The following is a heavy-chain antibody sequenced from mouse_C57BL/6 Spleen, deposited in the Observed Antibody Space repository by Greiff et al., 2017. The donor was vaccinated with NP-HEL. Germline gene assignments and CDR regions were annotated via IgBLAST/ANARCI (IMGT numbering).Heavy chain of an antibody. D-gene: IGHD1-1*01. CDR3: EREGAYDSSYGYFDV. CDR1: GYTFTSYW. Sequence: QVQLQQPGAELVKPGASVKMSCKASGYTFTSYWITWVKQRPGQGLEWIGDIYPGSGSTNYNEKFKSKATLTVDTSSSTAYMQLSSLTSEDSAVYYREREGAYDSSYGYFDVWGTGTTVTVSS. J-gene: IGHJ1*03. CDR2: IYPGSGST. V-gene: IGHV1-55*01.